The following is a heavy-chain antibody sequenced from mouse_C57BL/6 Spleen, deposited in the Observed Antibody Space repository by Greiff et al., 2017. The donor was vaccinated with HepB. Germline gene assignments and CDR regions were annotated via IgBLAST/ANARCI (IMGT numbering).Heavy chain of an antibody. CDR2: INPNNGGT. CDR1: GYTFTDYN. Sequence: EVQLQQSGPELVKPGASVKIPCKASGYTFTDYNMDWVKQSHGKSLEWIGDINPNNGGTIYNQKFKGKATLTVDKSSSTAYMELRSLTSEDTAVYYCARRSDYYGSRSLAYWGQGTLVTVSA. V-gene: IGHV1-18*01. D-gene: IGHD1-1*01. J-gene: IGHJ3*01. CDR3: ARRSDYYGSRSLAY.